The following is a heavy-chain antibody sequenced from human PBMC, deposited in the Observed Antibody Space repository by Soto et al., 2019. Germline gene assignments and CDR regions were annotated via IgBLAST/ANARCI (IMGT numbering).Heavy chain of an antibody. D-gene: IGHD6-13*01. CDR2: IYSGGST. J-gene: IGHJ4*02. V-gene: IGHV3-53*01. Sequence: PGGSLRLSCAASGFTVSSNYMNWVRQAPGKGLEWVSVIYSGGSTYYADSVKGRFTISRDNSKNTLYLQMNSLRAEDTAVYYCGRAGGSAAGRGDYWGQGTLVTVSS. CDR1: GFTVSSNY. CDR3: GRAGGSAAGRGDY.